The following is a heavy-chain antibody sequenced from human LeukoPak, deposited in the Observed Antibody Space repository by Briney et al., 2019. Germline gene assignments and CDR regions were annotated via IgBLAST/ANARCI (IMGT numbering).Heavy chain of an antibody. J-gene: IGHJ4*02. V-gene: IGHV4-39*07. CDR3: ADYYYDSSGHYYFDY. CDR2: IYYSGST. CDR1: GGSISSSSYY. Sequence: SETLSLTCTVSGGSISSSSYYWGWIRQPPGKGLEWIGSIYYSGSTYYNPSLKSRVTISVDTSKNQFSLKLSSVTAADTAVYYCADYYYDSSGHYYFDYWGQGTLVTVSS. D-gene: IGHD3-22*01.